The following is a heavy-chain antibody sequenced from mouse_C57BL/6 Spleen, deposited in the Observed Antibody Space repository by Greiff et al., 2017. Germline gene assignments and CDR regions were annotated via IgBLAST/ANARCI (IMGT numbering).Heavy chain of an antibody. CDR3: ARRSGLDRAMDY. Sequence: QVQLQQPGAELVRPGTSVKLSCKASGYTFTSYWMHWVKQRPGQGLEWIGVIDPSDSYTNYNQKFKGKATLTVDTSSSTAYMQLSSLTSEDSAVYYCARRSGLDRAMDYWGQGTSVTVSS. D-gene: IGHD1-3*01. V-gene: IGHV1-59*01. J-gene: IGHJ4*01. CDR1: GYTFTSYW. CDR2: IDPSDSYT.